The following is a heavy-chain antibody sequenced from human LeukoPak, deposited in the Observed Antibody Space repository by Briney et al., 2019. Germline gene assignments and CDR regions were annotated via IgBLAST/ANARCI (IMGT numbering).Heavy chain of an antibody. Sequence: KPGGSLRLSCAASGFTFSSYSMNWVRQAPGKGLEWVSSISSSSSYIYYADSVKGRFTISRDNAKNSLYLQMNSLRAEDTAVYYCATLDYDFWSGYYPNWFDPWGQGTLVTVSS. CDR2: ISSSSSYI. D-gene: IGHD3-3*01. J-gene: IGHJ5*02. CDR1: GFTFSSYS. V-gene: IGHV3-21*01. CDR3: ATLDYDFWSGYYPNWFDP.